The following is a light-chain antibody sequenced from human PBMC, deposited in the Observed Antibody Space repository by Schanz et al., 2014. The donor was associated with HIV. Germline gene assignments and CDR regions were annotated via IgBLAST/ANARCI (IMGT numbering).Light chain of an antibody. V-gene: IGKV3-20*01. CDR3: QQYNNWHT. CDR1: ESVSSRY. Sequence: IVLTQSPGTLSLSLGERATLSCRASESVSSRYLAWYQQKPGQAPRLLIYGASSRATGIPDRFSGSGSGTDFSLTISRLEPEDFAVYFCQQYNNWHTFGQGTKLEIK. CDR2: GAS. J-gene: IGKJ2*01.